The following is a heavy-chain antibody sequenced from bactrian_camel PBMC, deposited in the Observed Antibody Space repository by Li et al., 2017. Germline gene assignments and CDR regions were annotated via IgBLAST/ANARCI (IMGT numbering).Heavy chain of an antibody. CDR2: ISSYGVV. Sequence: HVQLVESGGGSVQAGGSLRLSCTAPGFTSNLCGLAWFRQDGGKPREWVASISSYGVVEYADSAKGRFTISFDKTKNTLYLQMNALKTEDTAVYYCEADRAYEGHGVCVLGFWGQGTQVTVS. D-gene: IGHD2*01. V-gene: IGHV3S63*01. CDR3: EADRAYEGHGVCVLGF. CDR1: GFTSNLCG. J-gene: IGHJ6*01.